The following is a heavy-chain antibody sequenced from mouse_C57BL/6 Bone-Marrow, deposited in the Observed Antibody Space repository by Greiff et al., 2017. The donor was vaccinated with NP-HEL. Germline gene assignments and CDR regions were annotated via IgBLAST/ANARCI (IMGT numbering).Heavy chain of an antibody. Sequence: QVQLQQPGAELVKPGASVKLSCKASGYTFTSYWMHWVKQRPGQGLEWIGLIHPNSGSTNYNEKFKSKATLTVDKSSSTAYMQLSSLTSEDSAVYYCAREYYYGPFAYWGQGTLVTVSA. CDR2: IHPNSGST. V-gene: IGHV1-64*01. D-gene: IGHD1-1*01. CDR3: AREYYYGPFAY. J-gene: IGHJ3*01. CDR1: GYTFTSYW.